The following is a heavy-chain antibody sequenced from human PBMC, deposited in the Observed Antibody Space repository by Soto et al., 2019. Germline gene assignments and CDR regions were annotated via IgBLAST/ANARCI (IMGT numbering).Heavy chain of an antibody. J-gene: IGHJ6*03. CDR2: ISGSGGST. CDR3: AKSTYYDFWSGYIYYYYYMDV. Sequence: EVQLLESGGGLVQPGGSLRLSCAASGFTFSSYAMSWVRQAPGKGLEWVSAISGSGGSTYYADSVKGRFTISRDNSKNTLYLQMNSLRAEDTAVYYCAKSTYYDFWSGYIYYYYYMDVWGKGTTVTVSS. CDR1: GFTFSSYA. V-gene: IGHV3-23*01. D-gene: IGHD3-3*01.